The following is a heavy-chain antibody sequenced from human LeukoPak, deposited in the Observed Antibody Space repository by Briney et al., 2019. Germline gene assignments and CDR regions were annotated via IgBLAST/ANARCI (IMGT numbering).Heavy chain of an antibody. V-gene: IGHV5-51*01. CDR3: ARRAHSGAMITLDY. D-gene: IGHD5-12*01. CDR1: GYSFTSYW. CDR2: IYPGDSDT. Sequence: GESLQISCKGSGYSFTSYWIGWVRQMPGKGLEWMEIIYPGDSDTRYSPSFQGQVTISADNSISTAYLQWSSLKASDTAMYYCARRAHSGAMITLDYWGQGTLVTVSS. J-gene: IGHJ4*02.